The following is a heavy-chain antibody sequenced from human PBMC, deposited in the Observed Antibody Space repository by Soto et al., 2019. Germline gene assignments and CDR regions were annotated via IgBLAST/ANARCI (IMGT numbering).Heavy chain of an antibody. D-gene: IGHD4-4*01. CDR3: ASCRDSNYVYLDY. V-gene: IGHV3-33*01. J-gene: IGHJ4*02. Sequence: QVQLVESGGGVVQPGRSLRLSCAASGFTFSSYGMHGVRQAPGKGLEWVAVIWYDGSNKYYADSVKGRFTISRDNSKNTLYLQMNSLRAEDTAVYYCASCRDSNYVYLDYWGQGTLVTVSS. CDR2: IWYDGSNK. CDR1: GFTFSSYG.